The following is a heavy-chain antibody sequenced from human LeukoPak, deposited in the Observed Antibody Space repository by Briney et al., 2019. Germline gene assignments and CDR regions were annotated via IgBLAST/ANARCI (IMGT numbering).Heavy chain of an antibody. V-gene: IGHV1-2*06. D-gene: IGHD3-22*01. CDR1: GYTFTGYY. CDR2: INPNSGDT. CDR3: ARARYSDSSGYYFDY. Sequence: GASVNVSCTASGYTFTGYYVHWVRQAPGQGLEWMGRINPNSGDTNYGEQFQGRVTMTRDTSVSTAYMELSRLRSDDTAVYYCARARYSDSSGYYFDYWGQGALVTVSS. J-gene: IGHJ4*02.